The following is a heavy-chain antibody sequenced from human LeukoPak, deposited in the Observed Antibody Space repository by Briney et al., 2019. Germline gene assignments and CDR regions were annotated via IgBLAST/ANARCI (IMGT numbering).Heavy chain of an antibody. J-gene: IGHJ4*02. Sequence: SQTLPLTCTVSGGSISSGGYYWSWIRQHPGKGLEWIGYIYYSGSTYYNPSLKSRVTISVDTSKNQFSLKLSSVTAADTAVYYCARGRYSYGYYFDYWGQGTLVTVSS. V-gene: IGHV4-31*03. D-gene: IGHD5-18*01. CDR1: GGSISSGGYY. CDR2: IYYSGST. CDR3: ARGRYSYGYYFDY.